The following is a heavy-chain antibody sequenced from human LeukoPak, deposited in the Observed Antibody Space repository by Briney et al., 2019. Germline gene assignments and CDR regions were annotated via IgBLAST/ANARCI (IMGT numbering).Heavy chain of an antibody. CDR3: ARGYCTNGVCYRPYYFDY. Sequence: GGSLRLSCAASGFTFSSYWMSWVRQAPGKGLEWVANIKQDGSEKYYVDSVKGRFTISRDNAKNSLYLQMNSLRAEDTAVYYCARGYCTNGVCYRPYYFDYWGQGTLVTVSS. V-gene: IGHV3-7*01. CDR1: GFTFSSYW. CDR2: IKQDGSEK. D-gene: IGHD2-8*01. J-gene: IGHJ4*02.